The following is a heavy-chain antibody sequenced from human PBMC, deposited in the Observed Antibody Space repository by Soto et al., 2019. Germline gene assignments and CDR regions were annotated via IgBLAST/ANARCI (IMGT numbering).Heavy chain of an antibody. V-gene: IGHV3-23*01. CDR2: ISGSGGST. J-gene: IGHJ6*02. CDR1: GFTFSSYA. CDR3: AKDIAPARHYYGMDV. Sequence: PGGSLRLSCAASGFTFSSYAMSWVRQAPGKGLEWVSAISGSGGSTYYADSVKGRFTISRDNSKNTLYLQMNSLRAEDTAVYYCAKDIAPARHYYGMDVWGQGTTVTVSS. D-gene: IGHD6-13*01.